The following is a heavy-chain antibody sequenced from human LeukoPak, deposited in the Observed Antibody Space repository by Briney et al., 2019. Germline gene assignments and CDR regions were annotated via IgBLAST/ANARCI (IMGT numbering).Heavy chain of an antibody. Sequence: GASVKVSCKASGYTFTSYGISWVRQAPGQGLELMGWITAYNGNTTYAQKLQGTGTMTTYTSTTTASMELRRLRPDDTAVYYCASDLVRGVFYYYYYLDVWGKGTTVTVSS. CDR3: ASDLVRGVFYYYYYLDV. CDR2: ITAYNGNT. J-gene: IGHJ6*03. CDR1: GYTFTSYG. V-gene: IGHV1-18*01. D-gene: IGHD3-10*01.